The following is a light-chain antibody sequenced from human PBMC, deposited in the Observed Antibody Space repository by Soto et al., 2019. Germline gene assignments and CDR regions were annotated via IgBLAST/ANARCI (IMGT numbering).Light chain of an antibody. CDR3: QQTYSNLALT. V-gene: IGKV1-39*01. Sequence: DIQMTQSPFSLAASVGDRVTVSCRSSQSIDTFLNWYRHKPGKAPELLIFGASRLHSGVPSRFSGGGSGTEFTLNISSLQPEDFATYYCQQTYSNLALTVGGGTKVDIK. J-gene: IGKJ4*01. CDR2: GAS. CDR1: QSIDTF.